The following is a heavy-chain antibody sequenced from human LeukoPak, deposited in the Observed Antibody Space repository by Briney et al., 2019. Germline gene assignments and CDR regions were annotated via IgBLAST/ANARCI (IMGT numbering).Heavy chain of an antibody. D-gene: IGHD3-10*01. Sequence: ASVKVSCKPSGYTFTTYGISWVRLAPGQGLEWMGWISAYNGNTKYAQNLQGRVTMTTDTSTSIVYMELRSLRSDDTAVYYCARDLGTPGNYGMDVWGQGTTVTVSS. V-gene: IGHV1-18*01. CDR2: ISAYNGNT. CDR3: ARDLGTPGNYGMDV. J-gene: IGHJ6*02. CDR1: GYTFTTYG.